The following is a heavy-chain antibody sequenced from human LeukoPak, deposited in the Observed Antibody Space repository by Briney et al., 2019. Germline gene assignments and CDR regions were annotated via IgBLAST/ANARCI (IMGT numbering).Heavy chain of an antibody. CDR1: GGTFSSYA. CDR3: ARDHPCPPSGTSCYSDWFDP. D-gene: IGHD2-2*01. V-gene: IGHV1-69*13. Sequence: SVKVSCKASGGTFSSYAISWVRQAPGQGLEWIGGIIPIFGTANYAQKFQGRVTITADESTSTAYMELSSLRSEDTAVYYCARDHPCPPSGTSCYSDWFDPWGQGTLVTVSS. CDR2: IIPIFGTA. J-gene: IGHJ5*02.